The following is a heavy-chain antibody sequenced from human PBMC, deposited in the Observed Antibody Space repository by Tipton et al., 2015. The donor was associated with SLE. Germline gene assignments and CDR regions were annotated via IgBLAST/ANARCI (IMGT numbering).Heavy chain of an antibody. CDR3: ARGKISWAVFVVKNYLDS. D-gene: IGHD2-8*02. V-gene: IGHV4-38-2*02. CDR1: GYSISSGYY. Sequence: TLSLTCTVSGYSISSGYYWGWIRQPPGKGLEWIGSIYHSGSTYYNPSLKSRVTISIDTSKNQFSLKLSSVTAADTAVYYCARGKISWAVFVVKNYLDSWGQGTLVTVSS. CDR2: IYHSGST. J-gene: IGHJ4*02.